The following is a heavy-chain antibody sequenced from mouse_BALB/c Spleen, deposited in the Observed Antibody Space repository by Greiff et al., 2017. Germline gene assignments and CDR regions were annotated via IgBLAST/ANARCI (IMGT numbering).Heavy chain of an antibody. D-gene: IGHD2-4*01. CDR3: AAYDYAFAY. V-gene: IGHV5-6-3*01. J-gene: IGHJ3*01. CDR1: GFTFSSYG. Sequence: EVKLMESGGGLVQPGGSLKLSCAASGFTFSSYGMSWVRQTPDKRLELVATINSNGGSTYYPDSVKGRFTISRDNAKNTLYLQMSSLKSEDTAMYYCAAYDYAFAYWGQGTLVTVSA. CDR2: INSNGGST.